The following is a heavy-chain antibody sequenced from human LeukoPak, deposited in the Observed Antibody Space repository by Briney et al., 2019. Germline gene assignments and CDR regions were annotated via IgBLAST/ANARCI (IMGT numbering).Heavy chain of an antibody. D-gene: IGHD2-2*01. Sequence: ASVKVSCKASGYTFTSYYMHWVRQAPGQGLEWMGIINPSGGSTSYAQKFQGRVTMTRDMSTSTVYMELSSLRSEDTAVYYCARTPKLRYCSSTSCCYFDYWGQGTLVTVSS. CDR1: GYTFTSYY. CDR3: ARTPKLRYCSSTSCCYFDY. J-gene: IGHJ4*02. CDR2: INPSGGST. V-gene: IGHV1-46*01.